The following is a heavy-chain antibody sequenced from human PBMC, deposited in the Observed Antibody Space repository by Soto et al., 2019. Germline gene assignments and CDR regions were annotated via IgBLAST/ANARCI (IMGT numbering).Heavy chain of an antibody. CDR2: ITYDGIIK. CDR1: GFTFSSYG. CDR3: AKVHRGPYCSGGSCYYHYYYYYMDV. J-gene: IGHJ6*03. Sequence: PGGSLRLSCAASGFTFSSYGMHWVRQAPGKGLEWVTVITYDGIIKYYADSVKGRFTISRDNSKNTLYLQMNSLRAEDTAVYYCAKVHRGPYCSGGSCYYHYYYYYMDVWGKGTTVTVSS. V-gene: IGHV3-30*18. D-gene: IGHD2-15*01.